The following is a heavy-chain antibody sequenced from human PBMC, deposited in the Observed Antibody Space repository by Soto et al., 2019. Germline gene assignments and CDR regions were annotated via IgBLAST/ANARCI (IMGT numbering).Heavy chain of an antibody. V-gene: IGHV1-69*06. D-gene: IGHD5-12*01. CDR1: GGSFSSYA. Sequence: SVKVSCKASGGSFSSYAISWVRQAPGQGLEWMGGIIPIFGTANYAQKFQGRVTITADKSTSTAYMELSSLRSEDTAVYYCARWEGRDGYGFDYYYYGMDVWGQGTTVTVSS. CDR2: IIPIFGTA. CDR3: ARWEGRDGYGFDYYYYGMDV. J-gene: IGHJ6*02.